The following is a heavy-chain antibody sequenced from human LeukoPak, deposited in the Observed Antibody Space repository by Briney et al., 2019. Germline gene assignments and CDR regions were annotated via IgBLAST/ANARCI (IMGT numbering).Heavy chain of an antibody. D-gene: IGHD2-2*01. CDR2: ISSSSSYI. V-gene: IGHV3-21*01. J-gene: IGHJ1*01. CDR3: ARDQDCSSTSCYTEYFQH. CDR1: GFTFSSYS. Sequence: PGGSLRLSCAASGFTFSSYSMNWVRQAPGKGLEWVSSISSSSSYIYYADSVKGRFTISRDNAKNSLYLQMNSLRAEDTAVYYCARDQDCSSTSCYTEYFQHWGQGTLVTVSS.